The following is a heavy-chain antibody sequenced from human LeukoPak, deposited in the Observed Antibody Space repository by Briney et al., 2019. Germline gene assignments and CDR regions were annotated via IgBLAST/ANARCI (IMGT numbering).Heavy chain of an antibody. CDR1: GDTFSNFV. V-gene: IGHV1-69*04. D-gene: IGHD1-1*01. Sequence: ASVTVSCKTSGDTFSNFVISWVRQAPGQGLEWMARIIPKFDLTKIAQKFEGRVTITADTSTSTVYLELSNVRSDDTAIYYCTRDQNVRGVAAGMEGWFDPWGQGTLVTVSS. CDR3: TRDQNVRGVAAGMEGWFDP. CDR2: IIPKFDLT. J-gene: IGHJ5*02.